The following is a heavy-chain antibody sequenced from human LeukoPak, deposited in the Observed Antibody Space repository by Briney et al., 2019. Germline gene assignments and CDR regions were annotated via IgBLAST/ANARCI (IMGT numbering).Heavy chain of an antibody. D-gene: IGHD2-15*01. J-gene: IGHJ4*02. V-gene: IGHV3-23*01. CDR3: AKDGDRSGGSCLPYYFDY. Sequence: GGSLRLSCAASGFTFSSYAMSWVRQAPGKGLEWVSAISGSGGSTYYTDSVKGRFTISRDNSKNTLYLQMNSLRAEDTAVYYCAKDGDRSGGSCLPYYFDYWGQGTLVTVSS. CDR1: GFTFSSYA. CDR2: ISGSGGST.